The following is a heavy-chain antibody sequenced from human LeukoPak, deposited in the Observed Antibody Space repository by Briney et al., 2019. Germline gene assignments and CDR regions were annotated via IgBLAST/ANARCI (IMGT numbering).Heavy chain of an antibody. Sequence: GGSLRLSCAASGFTFDDYAMHWVRQAPGKGLEWVSLISWDGGSTYYADSVKGRFTISRDNSKNSLYLQMNSLRAEDMALYYCAKGTMIVVVDDAFDIWGQGTMVTVSS. CDR1: GFTFDDYA. V-gene: IGHV3-43D*03. CDR3: AKGTMIVVVDDAFDI. CDR2: ISWDGGST. J-gene: IGHJ3*02. D-gene: IGHD3-22*01.